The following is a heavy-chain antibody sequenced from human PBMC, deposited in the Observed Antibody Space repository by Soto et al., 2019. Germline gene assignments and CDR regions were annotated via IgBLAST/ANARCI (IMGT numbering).Heavy chain of an antibody. Sequence: PSETLSLTCTVSGGSISSGGYYWSWIRQHPGKGLEWIGYIYYSGSTYYNPPLKSRVTISVDTSKNQFSLKLSSVTAADTAVYYCAREGTPVTRNHDAFDIWVQGTMVTVSS. CDR2: IYYSGST. CDR3: AREGTPVTRNHDAFDI. CDR1: GGSISSGGYY. V-gene: IGHV4-31*03. J-gene: IGHJ3*02. D-gene: IGHD4-17*01.